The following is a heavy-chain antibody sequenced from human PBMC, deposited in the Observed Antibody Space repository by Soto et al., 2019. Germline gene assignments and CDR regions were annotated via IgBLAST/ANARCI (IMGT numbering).Heavy chain of an antibody. CDR1: GFTFSSYS. CDR3: AGGGYSYGNQGVY. CDR2: ISSSSSYI. Sequence: GGSLRLSCAASGFTFSSYSMNWVRQAPGKGLEWVSSISSSSSYIYYADSVKGRFTISRDNAKNSLYLQMNSLRAEDTAVYYCAGGGYSYGNQGVYWGQGTLVTVSS. D-gene: IGHD5-18*01. V-gene: IGHV3-21*01. J-gene: IGHJ4*02.